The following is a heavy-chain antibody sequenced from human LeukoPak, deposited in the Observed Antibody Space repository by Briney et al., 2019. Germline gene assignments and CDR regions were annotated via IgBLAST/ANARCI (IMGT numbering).Heavy chain of an antibody. V-gene: IGHV1-69*05. CDR2: IIPIFGTA. D-gene: IGHD6-13*01. J-gene: IGHJ4*02. CDR1: GGSFSSYA. Sequence: SVKVSCKASGGSFSSYAISWVRQAPGQGLEWMRRIIPIFGTANYAQKFQGRVTMTTDESTSTAYMELSSLRSEDTAVYYCGSTAAGTITYWGQGTLVTVSS. CDR3: GSTAAGTITY.